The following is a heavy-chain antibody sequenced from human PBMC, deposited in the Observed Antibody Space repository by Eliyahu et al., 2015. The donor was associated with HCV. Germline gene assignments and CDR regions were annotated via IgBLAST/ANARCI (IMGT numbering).Heavy chain of an antibody. D-gene: IGHD3-22*01. J-gene: IGHJ4*02. Sequence: QVQLQQWGAGLLKPSETLSLTCAVYGGSFSGYXWGWXRQPPGKGLEWIGEXNNSGSTNYNPSLKSRVTISVDTSKNQFSLKLSPVTAADTAVYYCARGHFRYYYDSSGYYFDYWGQGTLVTXSS. CDR2: XNNSGST. V-gene: IGHV4-34*01. CDR1: GGSFSGYX. CDR3: ARGHFRYYYDSSGYYFDY.